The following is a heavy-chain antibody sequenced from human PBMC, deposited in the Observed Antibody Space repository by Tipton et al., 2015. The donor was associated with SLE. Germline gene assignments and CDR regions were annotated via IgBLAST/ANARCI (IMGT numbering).Heavy chain of an antibody. CDR2: IYYSGST. Sequence: TLSLTCTVSGGSISSSSYYWSWIRQPPGKGLEWIGYIYYSGSTNYNPSLTSRVTISVDTSKNQFSLKLSSVTAADTAVYYCAREVDYYDSSGYYYDAFDIWGQGTMVTVSS. CDR1: GGSISSSSYY. D-gene: IGHD3-22*01. V-gene: IGHV4-61*01. CDR3: AREVDYYDSSGYYYDAFDI. J-gene: IGHJ3*02.